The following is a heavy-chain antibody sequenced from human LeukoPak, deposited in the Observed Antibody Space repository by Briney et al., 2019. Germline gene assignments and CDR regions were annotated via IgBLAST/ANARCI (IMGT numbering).Heavy chain of an antibody. D-gene: IGHD3-22*01. CDR3: ARVSSRYYDSSGYLQRFDY. CDR2: INPNSGGT. Sequence: ASVKVSCKTSGYTFTGYYMHWVRQAPGQGLEWMGWINPNSGGTNYAQKFQGGVTMTRDTSISTAYMELIRLRSDDTAVYYCARVSSRYYDSSGYLQRFDYWGQGTLVTVSS. CDR1: GYTFTGYY. J-gene: IGHJ4*02. V-gene: IGHV1-2*02.